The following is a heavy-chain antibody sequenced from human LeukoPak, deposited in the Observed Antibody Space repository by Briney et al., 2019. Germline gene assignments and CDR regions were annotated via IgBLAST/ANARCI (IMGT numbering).Heavy chain of an antibody. CDR2: IYTTGRT. CDR3: AKILGSGFWYGFDI. D-gene: IGHD2-8*02. CDR1: GGSVNSYY. J-gene: IGHJ3*02. V-gene: IGHV4-4*09. Sequence: PSGTLSLTCSVSGGSVNSYYWSWIRQPPGKGLEWIGYIYTTGRTNYNPSLKSRVTISVDTSKNQFSLKLSSVTAADTAVYYCAKILGSGFWYGFDIWGQGTMVTVSS.